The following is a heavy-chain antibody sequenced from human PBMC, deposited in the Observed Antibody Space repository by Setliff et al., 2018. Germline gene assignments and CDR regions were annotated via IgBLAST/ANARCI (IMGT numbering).Heavy chain of an antibody. CDR1: GFTFRSYE. CDR3: ASAYN. CDR2: IKQDGSEK. D-gene: IGHD2-21*01. Sequence: QPGGSLRLSCAASGFTFRSYEMNWVRQTPGKGLEWVANIKQDGSEKYYVDSVKGRFTISRDNAKSSLYLQMNSLRPEDTAVYYCASAYNWGQGALVTVSS. V-gene: IGHV3-7*03. J-gene: IGHJ4*02.